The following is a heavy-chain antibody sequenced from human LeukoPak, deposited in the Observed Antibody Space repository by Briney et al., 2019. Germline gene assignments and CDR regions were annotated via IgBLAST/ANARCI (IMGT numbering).Heavy chain of an antibody. V-gene: IGHV1-69*13. CDR3: ARAGQYSYGLAAAFDI. Sequence: SVKVSCKASGGTFSSYAISWVRQAPGQGLEWMGGIISIFGTANYAQKFQGRVTITADESTSTAYMELSSLRSEDTAVYYCARAGQYSYGLAAAFDIWGQGTMVTVSS. J-gene: IGHJ3*02. D-gene: IGHD5-18*01. CDR1: GGTFSSYA. CDR2: IISIFGTA.